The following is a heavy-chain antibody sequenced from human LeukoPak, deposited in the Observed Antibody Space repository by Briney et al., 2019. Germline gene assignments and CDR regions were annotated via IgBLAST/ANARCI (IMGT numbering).Heavy chain of an antibody. J-gene: IGHJ4*02. Sequence: GGSLILSCAASGFTFTSYGMHWVRQASGKGLEWVALNKYYSDSVKGRFTISSDTSKNTLYLQMNSLRAEDTAVYYCARDLSPVVRASPMGYWGQGTLVTVSS. CDR1: GFTFTSYG. CDR2: NK. CDR3: ARDLSPVVRASPMGY. D-gene: IGHD3-10*01. V-gene: IGHV3-30*03.